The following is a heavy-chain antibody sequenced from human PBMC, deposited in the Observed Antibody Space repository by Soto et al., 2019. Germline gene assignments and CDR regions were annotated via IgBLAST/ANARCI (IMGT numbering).Heavy chain of an antibody. CDR1: GYTFTGYY. J-gene: IGHJ3*02. CDR3: ARGSGAGGLSDAFDI. Sequence: GASVKVSCKASGYTFTGYYMHWVRQAPGQGLEWMGWINPNSGGTNYAQTFQGWVTMTRDTSISTAYMELSKLRSDDTAVYYCARGSGAGGLSDAFDIWGQGTMVTVSS. D-gene: IGHD3-10*01. CDR2: INPNSGGT. V-gene: IGHV1-2*04.